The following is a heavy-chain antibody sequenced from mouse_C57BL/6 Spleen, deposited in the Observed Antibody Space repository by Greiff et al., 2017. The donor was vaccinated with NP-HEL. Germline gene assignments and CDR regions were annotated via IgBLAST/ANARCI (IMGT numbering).Heavy chain of an antibody. Sequence: QVQLQQSGAELVKPGASVKLSCKASGYTFTSYWMQWVKQRPGQGLEWIGEIDPSDSYTNYNQKFKGKAKLTVDTSSSTAYMQLSSLTSEDSAVYYCARGGSSYGDYAMDYWGQGTSVTVSS. D-gene: IGHD1-1*01. J-gene: IGHJ4*01. CDR3: ARGGSSYGDYAMDY. V-gene: IGHV1-50*01. CDR2: IDPSDSYT. CDR1: GYTFTSYW.